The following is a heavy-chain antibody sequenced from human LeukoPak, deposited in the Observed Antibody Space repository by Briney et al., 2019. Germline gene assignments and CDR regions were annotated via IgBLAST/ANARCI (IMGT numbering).Heavy chain of an antibody. CDR1: GYTFTCYY. J-gene: IGHJ4*02. CDR3: ARGAPYYYDSSGYRFDY. CDR2: INPNSGGT. V-gene: IGHV1-2*02. D-gene: IGHD3-22*01. Sequence: ASVKVSCKASGYTFTCYYMHWVRQAPGQGLEWMGWINPNSGGTNYAQKFHGRVTMTRDTSISTAYMELSRLRSDDTAVYYCARGAPYYYDSSGYRFDYWGQGTLVTVSS.